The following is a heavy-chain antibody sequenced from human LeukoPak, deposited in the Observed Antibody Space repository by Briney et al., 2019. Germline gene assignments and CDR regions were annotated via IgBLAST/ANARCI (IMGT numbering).Heavy chain of an antibody. J-gene: IGHJ4*02. V-gene: IGHV4-31*01. CDR1: GDSLSIGGYY. Sequence: SQTLSLTCTVSGDSLSIGGYYWSWVRQHPGKGLEWNGYIYYSGRTYSNPSRKGQVTIPVDAPKNQFTLKGSSVTAADTAGYYCARTRFLERLSQGPPEYYFDFGGQGTLLTLSS. CDR3: ARTRFLERLSQGPPEYYFDF. CDR2: IYYSGRT. D-gene: IGHD3-3*01.